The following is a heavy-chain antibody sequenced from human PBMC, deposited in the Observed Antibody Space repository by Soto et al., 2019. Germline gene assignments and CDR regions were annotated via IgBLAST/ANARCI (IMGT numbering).Heavy chain of an antibody. CDR3: TCPPAMVTEYYFDY. D-gene: IGHD5-18*01. V-gene: IGHV4-39*01. J-gene: IGHJ4*02. CDR2: IYYSGST. CDR1: GGSISSSSYY. Sequence: QLQLQESGPGLVKPSETLSLTCTVSGGSISSSSYYWGWIRQPPGKGLEWIGSIYYSGSTYYNPSLKSRVTISVDTSKNQFSVKLISVTAADTAAYYCTCPPAMVTEYYFDYWGQGTLVTVSS.